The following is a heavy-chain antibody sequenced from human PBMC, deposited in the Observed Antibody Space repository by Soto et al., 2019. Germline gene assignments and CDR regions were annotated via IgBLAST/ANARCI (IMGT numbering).Heavy chain of an antibody. CDR2: ISKGSTFS. Sequence: GGSLRLCCAASGFTFSDFYMSWIRQAPGKGLEWVAYISKGSTFSIYADSVKGRFTISRDDAQNSVYLQMNSLRAEDTAIYYCAREGPMLRGVVPEDYWGQGTLVTVSS. J-gene: IGHJ4*02. D-gene: IGHD3-10*01. CDR1: GFTFSDFY. V-gene: IGHV3-11*05. CDR3: AREGPMLRGVVPEDY.